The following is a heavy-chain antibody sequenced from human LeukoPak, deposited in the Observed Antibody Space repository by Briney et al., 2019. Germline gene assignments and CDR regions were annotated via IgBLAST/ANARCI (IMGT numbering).Heavy chain of an antibody. V-gene: IGHV1-69*05. CDR2: IIPIFGTA. Sequence: ASVKVSCKASGGTFSSYAISWLRQAPGQGLEWMGGIIPIFGTANYAQKFQGRVTITTDESTSTAYMELSSLRSEDTAVYYCARETEYSRRASIWYYYYMDVWGKGTTVTVSS. D-gene: IGHD6-6*01. J-gene: IGHJ6*03. CDR1: GGTFSSYA. CDR3: ARETEYSRRASIWYYYYMDV.